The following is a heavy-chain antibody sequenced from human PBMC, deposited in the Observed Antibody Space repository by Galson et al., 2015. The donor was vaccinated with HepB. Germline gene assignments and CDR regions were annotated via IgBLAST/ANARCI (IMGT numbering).Heavy chain of an antibody. J-gene: IGHJ4*02. CDR2: IKSKTDGGTT. CDR3: TTQGVDETVVVPAAIPYLDY. Sequence: SLRLSCAASGFTFSNAWMNWVRQAPGKGLEWVGRIKSKTDGGTTDYAAPVKGRFTISRDDSKNTLYLQMNSLKTEDTAVYYCTTQGVDETVVVPAAIPYLDYWGQGTLVTVSS. D-gene: IGHD2-2*01. V-gene: IGHV3-15*07. CDR1: GFTFSNAW.